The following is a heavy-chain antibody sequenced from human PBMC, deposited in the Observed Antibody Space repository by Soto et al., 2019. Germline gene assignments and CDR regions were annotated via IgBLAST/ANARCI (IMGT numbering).Heavy chain of an antibody. CDR3: ARHRPYSSPFYFDY. D-gene: IGHD2-15*01. V-gene: IGHV4-59*08. Sequence: QVQLQESGPGLVKPSETLSLTCTVSGGSITGYYWSWIRQPPGKGLEWIGYIYYSGSTNYNPSLKSRVTISVDTSKNQFSLKPSSVTAADTAVYYCARHRPYSSPFYFDYWVQGTLVTVSS. CDR1: GGSITGYY. J-gene: IGHJ4*02. CDR2: IYYSGST.